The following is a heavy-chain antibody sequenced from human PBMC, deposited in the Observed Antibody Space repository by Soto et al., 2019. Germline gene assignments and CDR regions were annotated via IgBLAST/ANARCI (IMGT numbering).Heavy chain of an antibody. CDR3: ARALLYSYDFWSGYPNNWFDP. CDR1: GITFSDYY. D-gene: IGHD3-3*01. Sequence: QVQLVESGGGLVKPGGSLRLSCAASGITFSDYYMSWIRQAPGKGLEWVSYISSSSSYTNYADSVKGRFTISRDNAKNSLYLQMYSLRAEDTAVYYCARALLYSYDFWSGYPNNWFDPWGQGTLVTVSS. V-gene: IGHV3-11*06. CDR2: ISSSSSYT. J-gene: IGHJ5*02.